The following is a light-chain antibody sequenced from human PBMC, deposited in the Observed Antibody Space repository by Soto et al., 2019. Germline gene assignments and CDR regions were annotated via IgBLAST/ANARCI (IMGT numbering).Light chain of an antibody. CDR1: QSILHSFNNKNC. CDR2: WAS. V-gene: IGKV4-1*01. J-gene: IGKJ1*01. CDR3: QQYSTDPRK. Sequence: DIVLTQSPDSLAVSLGETATINCKSSQSILHSFNNKNCLVWDQQKPGKPPKVLIYWASTRESGVPDRFSGSGSGTDFTLTISSLQAEDVAVYYGQQYSTDPRKFGQGTKVEIK.